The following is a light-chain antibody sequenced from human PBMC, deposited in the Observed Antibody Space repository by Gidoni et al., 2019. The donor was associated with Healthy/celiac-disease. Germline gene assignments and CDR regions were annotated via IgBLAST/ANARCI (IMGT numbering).Light chain of an antibody. Sequence: EIVMTQYPATLSVSQGERATLSCRASQSVSSNLAWYQQKPGQAPRLLIYGASTRATGIPARFSGSGSGTEFTLTISSLQSEDFAVYYCQQYNNWPPVTFGQGTKVEIK. CDR3: QQYNNWPPVT. CDR1: QSVSSN. CDR2: GAS. J-gene: IGKJ1*01. V-gene: IGKV3-15*01.